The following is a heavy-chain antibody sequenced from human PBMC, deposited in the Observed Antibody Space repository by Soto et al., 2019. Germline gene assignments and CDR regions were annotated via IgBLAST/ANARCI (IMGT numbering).Heavy chain of an antibody. CDR3: ARDFAYFDS. Sequence: SETLSLTCTVSGGSFKGGSYSWSWIRQPPGKGLEWIGYVYHTGRTSYNPSLKSRVSISMDTSKNQFSLNLDSVTAADTAVYFCARDFAYFDSWGQGTLVTVSS. J-gene: IGHJ4*02. CDR1: GGSFKGGSYS. D-gene: IGHD3-3*01. CDR2: VYHTGRT. V-gene: IGHV4-61*01.